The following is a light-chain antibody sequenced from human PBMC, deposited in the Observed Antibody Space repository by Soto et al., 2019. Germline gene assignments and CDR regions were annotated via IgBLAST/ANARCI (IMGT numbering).Light chain of an antibody. Sequence: QSVLTQPPSASGSPGQSVTISCSGTSSDVGGYDYVSWYQQHPGKAPKVLIYGVTKRSSGVPDRFSGSKSGYTAYLTVSGLQAEDEADYYSSSYAGSTNIVFGAGTKVTVL. J-gene: IGLJ1*01. CDR3: SSYAGSTNIV. CDR2: GVT. CDR1: SSDVGGYDY. V-gene: IGLV2-8*01.